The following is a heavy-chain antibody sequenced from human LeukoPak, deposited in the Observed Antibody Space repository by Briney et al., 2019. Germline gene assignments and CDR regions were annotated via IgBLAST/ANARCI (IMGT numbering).Heavy chain of an antibody. V-gene: IGHV4-59*01. J-gene: IGHJ4*02. CDR3: ARRDYGDFPDDY. Sequence: PSETLSLTCTVSGGSISSYYWSWIRQPPGKGLEWIGHIYYSGSTNYNPSLKSRVTISVDTSKNQFSLKLSSVTAADTAVYYCARRDYGDFPDDYWGQGTLVTVSS. CDR2: IYYSGST. D-gene: IGHD4-17*01. CDR1: GGSISSYY.